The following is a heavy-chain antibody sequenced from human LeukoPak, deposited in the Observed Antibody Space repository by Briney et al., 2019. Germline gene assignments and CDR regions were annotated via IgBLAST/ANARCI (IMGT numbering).Heavy chain of an antibody. CDR3: ARDRDVNDYGDMGAFDI. J-gene: IGHJ3*02. CDR2: ISSSGSTI. Sequence: GGSLRLSCAASGFTFSDYYMSWIRQAPGKGLEWVSYISSSGSTIYYADSVKGRFTISRDNAKNSLYLQMNSLRAEDTAVYYCARDRDVNDYGDMGAFDIWGQGTMVTVSS. CDR1: GFTFSDYY. D-gene: IGHD4-17*01. V-gene: IGHV3-11*04.